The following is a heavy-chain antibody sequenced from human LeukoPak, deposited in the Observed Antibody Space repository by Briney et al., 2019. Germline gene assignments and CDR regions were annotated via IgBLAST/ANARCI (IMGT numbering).Heavy chain of an antibody. D-gene: IGHD3-10*01. CDR3: ARDQLWFGELGENY. CDR1: GYTFTSYG. CDR2: ISAYNGNT. V-gene: IGHV1-18*01. J-gene: IGHJ4*02. Sequence: ASVKVSCKASGYTFTSYGISWVRQAPGQGLEWMGWISAYNGNTNYAQKLQGRVTMTTDTSTSTAYMELRSLRSDDTAVYYCARDQLWFGELGENYWGQGTLVTVSS.